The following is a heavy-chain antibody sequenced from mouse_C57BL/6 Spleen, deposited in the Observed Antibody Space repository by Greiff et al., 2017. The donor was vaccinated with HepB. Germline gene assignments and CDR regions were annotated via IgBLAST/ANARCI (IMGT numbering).Heavy chain of an antibody. V-gene: IGHV1-82*01. Sequence: VHLVESGPELVKPGASVKISCKASGYAFSSSWMNWVKQRPGKGLEWIGRIYPGDGDTNYNGKFKGKATLTADKSSSTAYMQLSSLTSEDSAVYFCARWDSLYAMDYWGQGTSVTVSS. CDR2: IYPGDGDT. CDR1: GYAFSSSW. J-gene: IGHJ4*01. CDR3: ARWDSLYAMDY. D-gene: IGHD6-1*01.